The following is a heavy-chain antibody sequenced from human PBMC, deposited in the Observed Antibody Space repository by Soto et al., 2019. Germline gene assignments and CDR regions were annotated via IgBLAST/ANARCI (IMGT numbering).Heavy chain of an antibody. D-gene: IGHD4-17*01. CDR2: IYPGDSDT. CDR3: ARLPSLAGTTTELLWLDP. V-gene: IGHV5-51*01. CDR1: GYSFTSYW. Sequence: LGESLKISCKGSGYSFTSYWIGWVRQMPGKGLEWMGIIYPGDSDTRYSPSFQGQVTISADKSISTAYLQWSSLKASDTAMYYCARLPSLAGTTTELLWLDPWGQGTLVTVSS. J-gene: IGHJ5*02.